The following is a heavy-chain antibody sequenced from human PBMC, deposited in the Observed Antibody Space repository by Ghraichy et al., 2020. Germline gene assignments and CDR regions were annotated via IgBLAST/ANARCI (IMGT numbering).Heavy chain of an antibody. CDR1: GFTFSSYY. J-gene: IGHJ5*02. Sequence: GGSLRLSCAASGFTFSSYYIHWVRQAPGKGLVWVSRIDRDWSTIRYVDSVKGRFTISRDNAKNTVYLQMNSLRAEDTAVYYCASEGDGRYCSGGSCYSGVVPSGQGTLVTVSS. V-gene: IGHV3-74*01. CDR3: ASEGDGRYCSGGSCYSGVVP. CDR2: IDRDWSTI. D-gene: IGHD2-15*01.